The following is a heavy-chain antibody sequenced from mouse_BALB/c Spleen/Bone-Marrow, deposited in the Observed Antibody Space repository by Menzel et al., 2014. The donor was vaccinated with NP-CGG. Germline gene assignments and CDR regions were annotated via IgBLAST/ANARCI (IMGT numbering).Heavy chain of an antibody. D-gene: IGHD2-1*01. CDR1: GISITTGNYR. CDR3: ARYGNYFDY. Sequence: DVMLVESGPGLVKPSQTVSLTCTVTGISITTGNYRWSWIRQFPGNKLEWIGYIYYSGTITYNPSLTSRTTITRDTSKNQFFLEMNSLTAEDTATYYCARYGNYFDYWGQGTTLTVSS. V-gene: IGHV3-5*02. CDR2: IYYSGTI. J-gene: IGHJ2*01.